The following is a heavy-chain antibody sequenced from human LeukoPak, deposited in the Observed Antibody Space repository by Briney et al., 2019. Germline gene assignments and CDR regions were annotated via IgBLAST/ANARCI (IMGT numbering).Heavy chain of an antibody. J-gene: IGHJ6*02. CDR3: ARAYSSSWPINYYYYYGMDV. CDR1: GYTFTSYD. CDR2: MNPNSGNT. Sequence: ASVKVSCKASGYTFTSYDINWVRQATGQGLEWMGWMNPNSGNTGHAQKFQGRVTMTRNTSISTAYMELSSLRSEDTAVYYCARAYSSSWPINYYYYYGMDVWGQGTTVTVSS. V-gene: IGHV1-8*01. D-gene: IGHD6-13*01.